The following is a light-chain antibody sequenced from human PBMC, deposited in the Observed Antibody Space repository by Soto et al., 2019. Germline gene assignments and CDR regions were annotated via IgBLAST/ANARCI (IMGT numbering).Light chain of an antibody. Sequence: EIVMTQSPATLSVSPGERAALSCRASQSVGSNLAWYQQKPGQPPSLLIYDASTRAAGIPARFSGSGSGTEFTLTISSLQSEDFSVYYCQQYNNWPLTFGGGTKVEIK. V-gene: IGKV3-15*01. CDR1: QSVGSN. CDR3: QQYNNWPLT. J-gene: IGKJ4*01. CDR2: DAS.